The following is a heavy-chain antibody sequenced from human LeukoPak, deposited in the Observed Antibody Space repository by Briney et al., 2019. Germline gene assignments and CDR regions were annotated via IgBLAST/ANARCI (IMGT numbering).Heavy chain of an antibody. Sequence: KPGGSLRLSCAASGFTFSSYSMNWVRQAPGKGLEWVSSISGSSSYIYYADSVKGRFTISRDNAKNSLYLQMNSLRAEDTAVYYCARVSDYGGNSDYWGQGTLVTVSS. V-gene: IGHV3-21*01. D-gene: IGHD4-23*01. CDR2: ISGSSSYI. CDR1: GFTFSSYS. J-gene: IGHJ4*02. CDR3: ARVSDYGGNSDY.